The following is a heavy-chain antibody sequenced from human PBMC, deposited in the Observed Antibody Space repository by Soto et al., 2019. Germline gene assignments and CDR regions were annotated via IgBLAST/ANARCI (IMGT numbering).Heavy chain of an antibody. CDR1: GFTFSSYS. Sequence: GGSLRLSCAASGFTFSSYSMSWVRQAPGKGLEWVSYISSSSSTIYYADSVKGRFTISRDNAKNSLYLQMNSLRDEDTAVYYCARDLRSQYSYGYFAYWGQGTLVTVSS. D-gene: IGHD5-18*01. CDR2: ISSSSSTI. V-gene: IGHV3-48*02. J-gene: IGHJ4*02. CDR3: ARDLRSQYSYGYFAY.